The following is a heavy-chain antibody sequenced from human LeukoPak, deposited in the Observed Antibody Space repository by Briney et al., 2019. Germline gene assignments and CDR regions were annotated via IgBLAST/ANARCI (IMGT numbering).Heavy chain of an antibody. CDR2: IYSGGST. CDR3: ARFATYGSGTYAFDY. D-gene: IGHD3-10*01. J-gene: IGHJ4*02. Sequence: PGGSLRLSCAASGFTVSSNYMSWVRQAPGKGLEWVSVIYSGGSTYYADSLKGRFTISRDNAKNSLYLQMNSLRAEDTAVYYCARFATYGSGTYAFDYWGQGTLVTVSS. V-gene: IGHV3-53*01. CDR1: GFTVSSNY.